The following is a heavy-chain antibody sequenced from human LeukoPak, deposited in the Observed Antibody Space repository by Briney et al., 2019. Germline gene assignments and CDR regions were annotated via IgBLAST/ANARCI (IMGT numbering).Heavy chain of an antibody. CDR2: ISPPGDIT. CDR3: ARRFSGSYLNYYYYYMDV. D-gene: IGHD1-26*01. J-gene: IGHJ6*03. CDR1: GFHFSTHG. Sequence: GGSLRLSCAASGFHFSTHGMNWVRQAPGKGLEWVSGISPPGDITYYADSVMGRFTISRDNRKNTVSLQMNSLRAEDTAVYYCARRFSGSYLNYYYYYMDVWGKGTTVTISS. V-gene: IGHV3-23*01.